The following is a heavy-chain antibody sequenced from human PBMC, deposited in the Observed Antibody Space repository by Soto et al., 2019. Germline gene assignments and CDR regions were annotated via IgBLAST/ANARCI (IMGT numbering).Heavy chain of an antibody. Sequence: GASLRLCCAGSGFTFDDYGMNWVRQAPGKRLEWVSFISFSGNTIYYADSVRGRFTISRDNAKSTLFLQMNSLRDDDTATYYCARRLDPLQYSDYWGRGTLVTVSS. J-gene: IGHJ4*02. CDR2: ISFSGNTI. V-gene: IGHV3-48*02. D-gene: IGHD5-18*01. CDR3: ARRLDPLQYSDY. CDR1: GFTFDDYG.